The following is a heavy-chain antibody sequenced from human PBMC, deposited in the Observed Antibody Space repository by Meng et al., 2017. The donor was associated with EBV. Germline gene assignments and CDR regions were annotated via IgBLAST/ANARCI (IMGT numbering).Heavy chain of an antibody. CDR1: GGTFRGYA. CDR2: IIHIFGTA. J-gene: IGHJ4*02. CDR3: ARAEIAAAGRLDY. Sequence: QWRLGRYGREVQQPGPSGKVSVNASGGTFRGYAISWVRQAPVQGLEWMGGIIHIFGTANYAQKFQGRVTITADKSTSTAYMELSSLRSEDTAVYYCARAEIAAAGRLDYWGQGTLVTVSS. V-gene: IGHV1-69*06. D-gene: IGHD6-13*01.